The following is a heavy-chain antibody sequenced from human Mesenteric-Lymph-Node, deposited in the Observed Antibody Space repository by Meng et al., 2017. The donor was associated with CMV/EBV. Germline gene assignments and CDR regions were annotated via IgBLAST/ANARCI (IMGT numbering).Heavy chain of an antibody. D-gene: IGHD2-2*02. Sequence: GGSLRLSCAASGFTFSSYSMNWVRQAPGKGLEWVSSISSSSSYIYYADSVKGRFTISRDSSKNTLYLQMNSLRADDTAVYYCARDGCTSTSCDRALYGLDVWGQGTTVTVSS. V-gene: IGHV3-21*04. CDR3: ARDGCTSTSCDRALYGLDV. J-gene: IGHJ6*02. CDR1: GFTFSSYS. CDR2: ISSSSSYI.